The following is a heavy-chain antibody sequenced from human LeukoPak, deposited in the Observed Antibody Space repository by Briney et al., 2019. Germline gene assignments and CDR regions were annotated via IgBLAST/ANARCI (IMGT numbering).Heavy chain of an antibody. D-gene: IGHD6-25*01. CDR3: AKREDSSDWDWSHEYFQH. V-gene: IGHV3-23*01. J-gene: IGHJ1*01. CDR2: VSGGAGNT. Sequence: GGSLRLSRAASGFTFSSYAMSWVRQAPGKGLELVSDVSGGAGNTFYADSVKGRFTISRDNSKNTLYMQMNSLRAEDTAVYYCAKREDSSDWDWSHEYFQHWGQGTLVTVSS. CDR1: GFTFSSYA.